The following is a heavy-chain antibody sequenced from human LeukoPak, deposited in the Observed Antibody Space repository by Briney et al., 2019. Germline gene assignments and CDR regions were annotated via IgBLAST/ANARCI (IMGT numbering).Heavy chain of an antibody. CDR1: GYTFTGYY. CDR2: SNPNSGGT. D-gene: IGHD6-13*01. Sequence: ASVKVSCKASGYTFTGYYMHWVRQAPGQGLERMGWSNPNSGGTNYAQKFQGRGTMTRDTSISTAYMELSRLRSGDTAVYYCARGEKRRIAAAEDYWGQGTLVTVSS. CDR3: ARGEKRRIAAAEDY. J-gene: IGHJ4*02. V-gene: IGHV1-2*02.